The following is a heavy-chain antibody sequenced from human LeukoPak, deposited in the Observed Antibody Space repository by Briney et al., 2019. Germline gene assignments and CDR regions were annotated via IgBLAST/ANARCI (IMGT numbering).Heavy chain of an antibody. CDR2: ISGSGGNT. D-gene: IGHD3-3*01. J-gene: IGHJ3*02. Sequence: GGSLRLSCAASGFTLSRYAMTWVRQAPGKGQEWVSAISGSGGNTYYADSVKGRFTISRDNSKNTLYLQMDSLRAEDTAVYYCARDRRDLEAFDIWGQGTMVTVSS. CDR3: ARDRRDLEAFDI. V-gene: IGHV3-23*01. CDR1: GFTLSRYA.